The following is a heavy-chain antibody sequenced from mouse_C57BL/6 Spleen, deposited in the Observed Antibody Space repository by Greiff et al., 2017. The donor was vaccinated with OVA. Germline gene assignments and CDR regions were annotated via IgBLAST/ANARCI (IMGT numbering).Heavy chain of an antibody. CDR1: GFSLTSYG. CDR3: ARNRDEYDGWFAY. D-gene: IGHD2-4*01. CDR2: IWSGGST. V-gene: IGHV2-2*01. J-gene: IGHJ3*01. Sequence: QVQLKESGPGLVQPSQRLSITCTVSGFSLTSYGVHWVRQSPGKGLEWLGVIWSGGSTDYNAAFISRLSISKDNSKGQVFFKMNSLQADDTAIYYCARNRDEYDGWFAYWGQGTLVTVSA.